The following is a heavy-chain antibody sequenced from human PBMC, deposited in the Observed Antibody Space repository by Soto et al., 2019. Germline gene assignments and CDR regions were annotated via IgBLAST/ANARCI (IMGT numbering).Heavy chain of an antibody. J-gene: IGHJ6*02. CDR1: GITFSKAW. CDR3: TTNFYSDYGMDV. D-gene: IGHD4-4*01. V-gene: IGHV3-15*01. CDR2: IKSKSDGGTT. Sequence: EVQLVESGGGLVKLGGSLRLSCAASGITFSKAWMNWVRQSPGKGLEWVGRIKSKSDGGTTDYAAPVKGRFTISRDDSKNTLCLQMNSLKTEDTAVYYCTTNFYSDYGMDVWGQGTTVTVSS.